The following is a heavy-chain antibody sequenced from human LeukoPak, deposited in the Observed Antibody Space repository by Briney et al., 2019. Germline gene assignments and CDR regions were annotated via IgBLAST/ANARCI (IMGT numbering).Heavy chain of an antibody. CDR1: GGSLSGHF. Sequence: SDTLSLTCTVSGGSLSGHFWSWFRRPPGKGLEHIGYIHSSGSTNYNPSYKSRVTVSLEMSKNQFSLSLSSVTAADTAVYYCARDPGDTDWYNFDFWGQGILVTASS. D-gene: IGHD3-9*01. CDR2: IHSSGST. CDR3: ARDPGDTDWYNFDF. J-gene: IGHJ4*02. V-gene: IGHV4-59*11.